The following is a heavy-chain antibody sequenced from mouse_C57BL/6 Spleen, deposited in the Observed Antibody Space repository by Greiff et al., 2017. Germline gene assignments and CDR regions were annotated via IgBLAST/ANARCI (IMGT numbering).Heavy chain of an antibody. D-gene: IGHD2-13*01. CDR1: GYTFTSYW. CDR2: IYPGSGST. Sequence: QVQLQQPGAELVKPGASVKMSCKASGYTFTSYWIPWVKQRPGQGLEWIGDIYPGSGSTNYNEKFKSKATLTVETSSSTAYMQLSSLTSEDSAVYYCARHCDVFDYWGQGTTLTVSA. V-gene: IGHV1-55*01. J-gene: IGHJ2*01. CDR3: ARHCDVFDY.